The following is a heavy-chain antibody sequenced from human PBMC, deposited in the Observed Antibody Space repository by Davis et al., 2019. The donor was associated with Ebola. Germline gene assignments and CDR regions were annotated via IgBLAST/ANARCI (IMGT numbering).Heavy chain of an antibody. D-gene: IGHD3-10*01. CDR1: GYTFTSYD. J-gene: IGHJ4*02. CDR3: ARASTMVQGVGAGY. Sequence: ASVKVSCKASGYTFTSYDINWVRQATGQGLEWMGWMNPNSGSTNYAQNLQGRVTMTTDTSTSTAYMELRSLRSDDTAVYYCARASTMVQGVGAGYWGQGTLVTVSS. V-gene: IGHV1-18*01. CDR2: MNPNSGST.